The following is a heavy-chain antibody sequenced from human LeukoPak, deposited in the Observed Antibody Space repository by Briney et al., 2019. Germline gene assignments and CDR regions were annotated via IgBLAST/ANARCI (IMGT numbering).Heavy chain of an antibody. Sequence: SGTLSLTCGASGGSITSTNWWSWVRQPPGQGLEWIGEISLTGRTNYNPSLIGRVIMSLDESRNQLSLTLTSVTAADTAMYYCTRESGPYCPFGYWGQGTLVVVPS. CDR3: TRESGPYCPFGY. V-gene: IGHV4-4*02. D-gene: IGHD1-26*01. J-gene: IGHJ4*02. CDR2: ISLTGRT. CDR1: GGSITSTNW.